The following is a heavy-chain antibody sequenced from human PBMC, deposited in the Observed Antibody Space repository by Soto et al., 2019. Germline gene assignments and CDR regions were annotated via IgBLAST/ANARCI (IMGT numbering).Heavy chain of an antibody. D-gene: IGHD6-13*01. CDR1: GYTFTGYY. CDR2: VNPNRGGR. J-gene: IGHJ4*02. Sequence: ASVKVSCKASGYTFTGYYMHWVRQAPAQAVEWMGWVNPNRGGRNYAQKFQGWVTMTKYTSISTAYMELSRLRSDDTAVYYCARDGRAAACLDYWGQGTLVTVSS. CDR3: ARDGRAAACLDY. V-gene: IGHV1-2*04.